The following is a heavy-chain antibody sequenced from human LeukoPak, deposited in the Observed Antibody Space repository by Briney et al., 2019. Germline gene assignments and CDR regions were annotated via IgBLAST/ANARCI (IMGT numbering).Heavy chain of an antibody. CDR2: IYYSGST. D-gene: IGHD6-19*01. CDR1: GGSISSSSYY. V-gene: IGHV4-39*01. Sequence: TSETLSLTCTVSGGSISSSSYYWGWIRQPPGKGLEWIGSIYYSGSTYYNPSLKSRVTISVDTSKNQFSLKLSSVTAADTAVCYCARLPGEQWLVPYYYYYYGMDVWGQGTTVTVSS. CDR3: ARLPGEQWLVPYYYYYYGMDV. J-gene: IGHJ6*02.